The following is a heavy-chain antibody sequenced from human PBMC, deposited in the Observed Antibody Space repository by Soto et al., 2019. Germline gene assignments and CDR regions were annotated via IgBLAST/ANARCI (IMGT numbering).Heavy chain of an antibody. CDR2: ISWNSGSI. Sequence: GGSLRLSCAASGLTFDDYAMHWVRQAPGKGLEWVSGISWNSGSIGYADSVKGRFTISRDNAKNSLYLQMNSLRAEDTALYYCAKDIGYYYYGMDVWGQGTKVTVSS. J-gene: IGHJ6*02. V-gene: IGHV3-9*01. CDR3: AKDIGYYYYGMDV. CDR1: GLTFDDYA.